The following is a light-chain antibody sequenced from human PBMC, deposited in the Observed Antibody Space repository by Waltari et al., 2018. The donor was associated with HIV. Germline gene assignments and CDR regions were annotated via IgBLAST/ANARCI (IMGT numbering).Light chain of an antibody. V-gene: IGKV3-15*01. Sequence: ETMXTQSPAXXSVSPGERXTLSCRASQSVSSNLAWYQQKPGQAPRLLIYXAXXXAXXXPXRVXXXXSGTDXXLTIXSLQXXXXXXXXXXQYNNWPQTFGQGTKVEIK. CDR1: QSVSSN. J-gene: IGKJ1*01. CDR2: XAX. CDR3: XQYNNWPQT.